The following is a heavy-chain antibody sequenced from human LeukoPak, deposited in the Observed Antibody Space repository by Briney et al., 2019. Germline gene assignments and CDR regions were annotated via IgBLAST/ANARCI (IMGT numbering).Heavy chain of an antibody. D-gene: IGHD1-26*01. Sequence: PEGSLRLSCAASGFTFSSYAMHWVRQAPGKGLEWVAVISYDGSNKYYADSVKGRFTISRDNSKNTLYLQMNSLRAEDTAVYYCARGAVGATGGYWYFDLWGRGTLVTVSS. V-gene: IGHV3-30-3*01. CDR1: GFTFSSYA. CDR2: ISYDGSNK. CDR3: ARGAVGATGGYWYFDL. J-gene: IGHJ2*01.